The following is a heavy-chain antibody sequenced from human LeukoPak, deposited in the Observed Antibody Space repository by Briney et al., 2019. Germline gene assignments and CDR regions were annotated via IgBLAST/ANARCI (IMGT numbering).Heavy chain of an antibody. CDR3: AKDKMIVVVMWFDP. D-gene: IGHD3-22*01. Sequence: GGSLRLSCAASGFTFSSYAISWVRQAPGKGLEWVSAISGSGGSTYYADSVKGRSTISRDNSKNTLHLQMNSLRAEDAAVYYCAKDKMIVVVMWFDPWGQGTLVTVSS. V-gene: IGHV3-23*01. CDR2: ISGSGGST. J-gene: IGHJ5*02. CDR1: GFTFSSYA.